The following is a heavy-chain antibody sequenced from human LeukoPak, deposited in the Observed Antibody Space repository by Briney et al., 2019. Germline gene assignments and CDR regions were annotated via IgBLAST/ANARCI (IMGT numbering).Heavy chain of an antibody. Sequence: HPGGSLRLSCAASGFTLSSYAMHWVRQAPGKGLEWEAVISYDGSNKYYADSVKGRFTISRDNSKNTLYLQMNSLRAEDTAVYYCARDPYSSSSIPFDYWGQGTLVAVSS. J-gene: IGHJ4*02. CDR1: GFTLSSYA. D-gene: IGHD6-6*01. V-gene: IGHV3-30*01. CDR2: ISYDGSNK. CDR3: ARDPYSSSSIPFDY.